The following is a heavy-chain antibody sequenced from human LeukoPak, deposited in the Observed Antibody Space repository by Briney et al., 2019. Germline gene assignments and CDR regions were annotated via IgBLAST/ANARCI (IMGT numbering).Heavy chain of an antibody. CDR3: ARWVTADRGKKDAFDV. D-gene: IGHD2-21*02. V-gene: IGHV5-51*01. J-gene: IGHJ3*01. CDR2: IFPADSDT. Sequence: GEPLKISCKASGYSFTTYWIGWVRQMPGKGLEWMGIIFPADSDTRYSPSSQGQVTVSADKSISTAYLQWSSLKASDTAMYYCARWVTADRGKKDAFDVWGQGTMVTVSS. CDR1: GYSFTTYW.